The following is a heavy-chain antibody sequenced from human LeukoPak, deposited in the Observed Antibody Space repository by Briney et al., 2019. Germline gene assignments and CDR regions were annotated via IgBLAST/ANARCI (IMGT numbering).Heavy chain of an antibody. CDR1: GLTFSKAW. CDR3: TTDGYCSGGNCYSFDN. D-gene: IGHD2-15*01. Sequence: GGSLRLSCVASGLTFSKAWMSWVRLAPGKGLEWVGRIKSETDGGTIEYAAPVKGRLTISRDDSKNTQYLQLNSLKTEDTAVYYCTTDGYCSGGNCYSFDNWGQGSLVTVSS. V-gene: IGHV3-15*01. CDR2: IKSETDGGTI. J-gene: IGHJ4*02.